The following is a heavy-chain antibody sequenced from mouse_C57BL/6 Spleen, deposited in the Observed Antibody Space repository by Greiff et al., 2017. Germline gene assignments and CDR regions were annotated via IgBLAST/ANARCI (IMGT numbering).Heavy chain of an antibody. CDR2: IYPGDGDT. Sequence: VQLQQSGAELVKPGASVKISCKASGYAFSSYWMNWVKQRPGKGLAWIGQIYPGDGDTNYNGKFKGKATLTADKSSSTASMQLSSLTSEDSAVYFCARGLLPYAMDYWGQGTSVTVSS. CDR3: ARGLLPYAMDY. CDR1: GYAFSSYW. J-gene: IGHJ4*01. V-gene: IGHV1-80*01. D-gene: IGHD2-3*01.